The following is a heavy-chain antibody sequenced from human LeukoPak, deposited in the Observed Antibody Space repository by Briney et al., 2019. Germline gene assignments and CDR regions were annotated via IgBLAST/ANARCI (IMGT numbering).Heavy chain of an antibody. CDR3: AREGGYYMDV. CDR1: GYTFIGHY. V-gene: IGHV1-2*02. J-gene: IGHJ6*04. CDR2: INPITGDT. Sequence: ASVKVSCKASGYTFIGHYIHWVRQAPGQGLEWMGWINPITGDTNSSQKFQVRVTMTRDTSIGTAYMELSRLRSDDTAIYYCAREGGYYMDVWGKGTTVTVSP. D-gene: IGHD2-21*01.